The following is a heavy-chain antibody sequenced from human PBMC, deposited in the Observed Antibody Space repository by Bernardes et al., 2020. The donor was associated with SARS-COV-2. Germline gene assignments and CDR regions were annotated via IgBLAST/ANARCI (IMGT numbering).Heavy chain of an antibody. Sequence: GGSLRLCCAASGFTVSTNYMSWVRQAPGKGLEWVSVIYSGGSTYYADSVKGRFTISRDDSKNTLYLQMNSLRAEDTAVYYCARDNYRNYFDYWGQGTLVTVSS. CDR1: GFTVSTNY. CDR3: ARDNYRNYFDY. CDR2: IYSGGST. J-gene: IGHJ4*02. D-gene: IGHD3-10*01. V-gene: IGHV3-53*01.